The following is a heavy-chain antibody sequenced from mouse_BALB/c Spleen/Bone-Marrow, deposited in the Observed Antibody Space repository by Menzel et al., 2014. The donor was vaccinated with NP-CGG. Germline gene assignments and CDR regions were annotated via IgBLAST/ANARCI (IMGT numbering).Heavy chain of an antibody. V-gene: IGHV2-6-5*01. D-gene: IGHD2-3*01. Sequence: VKLQESGPGLVAPSQSLSITYTVSGFSLTDYGVSWIRQPPGKGLEWLGVIWGGGNTYYNSTLKSRLSISKDNSKSQVFLKMNSLQTDDTAMYYCAKHGRGLLRNAMDYWGQGTSVTVSS. CDR2: IWGGGNT. CDR3: AKHGRGLLRNAMDY. CDR1: GFSLTDYG. J-gene: IGHJ4*01.